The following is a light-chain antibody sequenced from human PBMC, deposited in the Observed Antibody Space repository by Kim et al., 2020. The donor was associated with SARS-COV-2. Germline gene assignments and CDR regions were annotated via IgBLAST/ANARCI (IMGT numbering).Light chain of an antibody. V-gene: IGLV1-44*01. CDR2: SNN. CDR1: SSNIGSNT. CDR3: AAWDDSLNGYV. Sequence: QSVVTQPPSASGTPGQRVTISCSGSSSNIGSNTVNWYQQLPGTAPKLLIYSNNQRPSDRFSGSKSGTSASLAISGLQSEDEADYYCAAWDDSLNGYVFGTGTKVTVL. J-gene: IGLJ1*01.